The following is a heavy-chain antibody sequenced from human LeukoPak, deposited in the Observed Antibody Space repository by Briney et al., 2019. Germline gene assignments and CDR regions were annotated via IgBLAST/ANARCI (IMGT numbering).Heavy chain of an antibody. CDR2: IYYSGST. CDR3: TRDRAHGTQDY. J-gene: IGHJ4*02. CDR1: GGSFTDYV. V-gene: IGHV4-39*07. D-gene: IGHD1-26*01. Sequence: SETLSLTCTVSGGSFTDYVWGWIRQPPGKGLEWIGSIYYSGSTFYNPSLKNRASISLDTSKGQFSLNLDSVTAADTAVYFCTRDRAHGTQDYWGQGTLVTVS.